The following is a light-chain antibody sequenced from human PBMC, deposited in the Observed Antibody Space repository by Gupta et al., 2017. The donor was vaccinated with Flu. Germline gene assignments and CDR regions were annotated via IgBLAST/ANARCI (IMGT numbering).Light chain of an antibody. CDR2: KDS. V-gene: IGLV3-25*02. CDR1: ALPKQY. J-gene: IGLJ3*02. CDR3: QSGDSSGLYQV. Sequence: SYELTQPPSVSVSPGQTARITCSGDALPKQYTYWYQQKPGQAPVVVIYKDSERPSGIPERFSASSSGTTVTLTISRVQAEDEADYYCQSGDSSGLYQVFGGGTKLTVL.